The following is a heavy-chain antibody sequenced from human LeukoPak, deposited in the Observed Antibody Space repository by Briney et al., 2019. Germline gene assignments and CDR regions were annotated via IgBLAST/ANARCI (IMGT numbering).Heavy chain of an antibody. Sequence: ASVKVSCKASGYTFTSYYIHWVRQAPGQGLEWMGIINPSGGSTSYAQKFQGRVTMTRDTSTSTVYMELSSLRSEDTAVYYCARGRQGFYDSSGYYDYWGQGTLVTVSS. CDR3: ARGRQGFYDSSGYYDY. J-gene: IGHJ4*02. V-gene: IGHV1-46*01. D-gene: IGHD3-22*01. CDR1: GYTFTSYY. CDR2: INPSGGST.